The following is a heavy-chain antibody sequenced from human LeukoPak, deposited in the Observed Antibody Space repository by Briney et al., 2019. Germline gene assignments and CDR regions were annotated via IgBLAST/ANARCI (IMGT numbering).Heavy chain of an antibody. J-gene: IGHJ4*02. Sequence: ASVKVSCKASGYTFTGYYMHWVRQAPGQGLEWMGWINPNSGDTKYSQKFQGRVTMARDTSISTAYMELSRLRSDDTAVYYCATQRGSYLWGTDFDYWGQGTLVTVSS. V-gene: IGHV1-2*02. CDR2: INPNSGDT. CDR3: ATQRGSYLWGTDFDY. D-gene: IGHD3-16*01. CDR1: GYTFTGYY.